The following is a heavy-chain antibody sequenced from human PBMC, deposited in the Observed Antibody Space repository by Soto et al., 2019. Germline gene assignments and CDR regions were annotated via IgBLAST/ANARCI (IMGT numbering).Heavy chain of an antibody. CDR1: GGSISSSSYY. Sequence: SETLSLTCTVSGGSISSSSYYWGWIRQPPGKGLEWIGSIYYSGSTYYNPSLKSRVTISVDTSKNQFSLKLSSVTAADTAVYYCARGLDWFDPWGQGTLVTVSS. D-gene: IGHD2-21*01. CDR2: IYYSGST. CDR3: ARGLDWFDP. V-gene: IGHV4-39*01. J-gene: IGHJ5*02.